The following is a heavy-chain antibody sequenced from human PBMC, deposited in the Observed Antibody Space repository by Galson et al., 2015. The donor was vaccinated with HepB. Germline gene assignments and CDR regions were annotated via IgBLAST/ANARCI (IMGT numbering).Heavy chain of an antibody. CDR3: AKDEDTAMVPGGY. CDR2: ISGSGGST. V-gene: IGHV3-23*01. CDR1: GFTFSSYA. J-gene: IGHJ4*02. Sequence: SLRLSCAASGFTFSSYAMSWVRQAPGKGLEWVSAISGSGGSTYYADPVKGRFTISRDNSKNTLYLQMNSLRAEDTAVYYCAKDEDTAMVPGGYWGQGTLVTVSS. D-gene: IGHD5-18*01.